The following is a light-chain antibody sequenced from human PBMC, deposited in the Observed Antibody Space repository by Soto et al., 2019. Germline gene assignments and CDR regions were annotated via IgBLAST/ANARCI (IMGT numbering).Light chain of an antibody. CDR2: GAS. CDR1: QSIGRNY. J-gene: IGKJ5*01. CDR3: QQYAKSPIT. Sequence: EIVLTQSPDTLSLSPGERATLSCRASQSIGRNYLAWYQQKPGQAPRLLIHGASSRATDIPDRFSGSGSGTDFTLTISRLEPEEFAVYYCQQYAKSPITFGQGTRLEIK. V-gene: IGKV3-20*01.